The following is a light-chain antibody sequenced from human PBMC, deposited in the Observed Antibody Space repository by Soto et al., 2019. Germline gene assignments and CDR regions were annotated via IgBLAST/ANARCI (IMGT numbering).Light chain of an antibody. CDR2: DAS. J-gene: IGKJ4*02. V-gene: IGKV1-5*01. CDR3: QQYNSYGT. CDR1: QSISSW. Sequence: DIQMTQSPSPLSASVGDRVTITCRASQSISSWLAWYQQKPGKAPKLLIYDASSVESGVPSRFSGSGSGTEFTLTISSLQPDDFATYYCQQYNSYGTFCGGTKVEIK.